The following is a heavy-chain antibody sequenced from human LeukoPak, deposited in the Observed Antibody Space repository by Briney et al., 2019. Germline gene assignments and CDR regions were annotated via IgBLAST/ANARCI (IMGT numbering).Heavy chain of an antibody. CDR2: IYTSGST. D-gene: IGHD3-3*01. CDR1: GGSISSGSYY. V-gene: IGHV4-61*02. J-gene: IGHJ5*02. Sequence: SQTLSLTCTVSGGSISSGSYYWSWIRQPAGKGLEWIGRIYTSGSTNYNPSLKSRVTISVDTSKNQFSLKLSSVTAAGTAVYYCATQGSDFWSGYYSDWFDPWGLGTLVTVSS. CDR3: ATQGSDFWSGYYSDWFDP.